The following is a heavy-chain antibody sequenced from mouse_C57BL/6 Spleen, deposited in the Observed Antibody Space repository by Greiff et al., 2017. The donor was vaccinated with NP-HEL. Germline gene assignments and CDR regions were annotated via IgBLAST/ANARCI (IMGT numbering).Heavy chain of an antibody. Sequence: EVQLQESGPGLVKPSQSLSLTCSVTGYSITSGYYWNWIRQFPGNKLEWMGYISYDGSNNYNPSLKNRISITRDTSKNQFFLKLNSVTTEDTATYYCAREKYSAWFAYWGQGTLVTVSA. CDR1: GYSITSGYY. V-gene: IGHV3-6*01. J-gene: IGHJ3*01. D-gene: IGHD3-1*01. CDR2: ISYDGSN. CDR3: AREKYSAWFAY.